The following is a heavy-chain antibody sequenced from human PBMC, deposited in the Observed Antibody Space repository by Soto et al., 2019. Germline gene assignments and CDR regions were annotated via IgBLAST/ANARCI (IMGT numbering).Heavy chain of an antibody. J-gene: IGHJ5*02. CDR1: GYTFTSYD. CDR2: MNPNSGNT. CDR3: ARGTYYDFWSGYFSSRNWFDP. D-gene: IGHD3-3*01. V-gene: IGHV1-8*01. Sequence: QVQLVQSGAEVKKPGASVKVSCKASGYTFTSYDINWVRQATGQGLEWMGWMNPNSGNTGYAQKFQGRVTMTRNTSISKAYMELSSLRSEDTAVYYCARGTYYDFWSGYFSSRNWFDPWGQGTLVTVSS.